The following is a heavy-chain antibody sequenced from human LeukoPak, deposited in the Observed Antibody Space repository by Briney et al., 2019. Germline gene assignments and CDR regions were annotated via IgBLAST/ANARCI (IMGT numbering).Heavy chain of an antibody. CDR1: GGSFSGYY. Sequence: SETLSLTCAVYGGSFSGYYLSWIRQPPGKGLEWIGEINHSGSTNYNPSLKSRVTISVDTSKNQFSLKLSSVTAADTAVYYCARGARYYDFWSGYFKKDNWFDPWGQGTLVTVSS. V-gene: IGHV4-34*01. CDR2: INHSGST. D-gene: IGHD3-3*01. CDR3: ARGARYYDFWSGYFKKDNWFDP. J-gene: IGHJ5*02.